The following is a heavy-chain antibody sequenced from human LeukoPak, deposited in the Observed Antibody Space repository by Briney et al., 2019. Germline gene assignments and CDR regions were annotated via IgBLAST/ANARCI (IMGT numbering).Heavy chain of an antibody. CDR3: ASLYSYGHTFDY. Sequence: GGSLRLSCAASGFTFSSYWMHWVRQAPGKGLVWVSRINTDGSTTSYADSVKGRFTISRDNAKNTLYLQMNSLRAEDTAVYYCASLYSYGHTFDYWGQGTLVTVSS. V-gene: IGHV3-74*01. CDR1: GFTFSSYW. D-gene: IGHD5-18*01. J-gene: IGHJ4*02. CDR2: INTDGSTT.